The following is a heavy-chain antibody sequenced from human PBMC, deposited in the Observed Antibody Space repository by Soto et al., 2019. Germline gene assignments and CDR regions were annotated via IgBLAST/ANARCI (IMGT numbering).Heavy chain of an antibody. D-gene: IGHD3-3*01. V-gene: IGHV3-23*01. J-gene: IGHJ4*02. CDR3: AKDNDFWSGYSGY. Sequence: PGGSLRLSCAGSGFTFSSYAMSWVRQAPGKGLEWVSAISGSGGSTYYADSVKGRFTISRDNSKNTLYLQMNSLRAEDTAVYYCAKDNDFWSGYSGYWGQGTLVTVSS. CDR1: GFTFSSYA. CDR2: ISGSGGST.